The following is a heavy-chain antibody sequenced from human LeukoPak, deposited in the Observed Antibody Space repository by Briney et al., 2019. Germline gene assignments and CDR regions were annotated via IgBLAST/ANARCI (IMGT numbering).Heavy chain of an antibody. V-gene: IGHV1-69*13. CDR1: GGTFNNYG. Sequence: GASVKVSCKASGGTFNNYGFNWVRQAPGQGLEWMGGIIPVFGTANYAQTFQGRVTITADESASTAYLDLSSLRSEDTAVYYCARSLGGGTDYNYYYYALDVWGQGTTVTVSS. CDR2: IIPVFGTA. CDR3: ARSLGGGTDYNYYYYALDV. J-gene: IGHJ6*02. D-gene: IGHD4/OR15-4a*01.